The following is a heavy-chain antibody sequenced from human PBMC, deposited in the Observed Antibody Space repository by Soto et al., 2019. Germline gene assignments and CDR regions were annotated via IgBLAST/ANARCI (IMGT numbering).Heavy chain of an antibody. V-gene: IGHV3-23*01. Sequence: LTCTVSGDSISSTRWWSWVRQAPGKGLEWVSTISGSGLLTYYADSVKGRFTISRDNSKNTVYLQMNSLRGEDTAVYYCAKCLQRPSIFGVVINAFDHWGQGTLVTVSS. CDR1: GDSISSTR. J-gene: IGHJ5*02. CDR3: AKCLQRPSIFGVVINAFDH. CDR2: ISGSGLLT. D-gene: IGHD3-3*01.